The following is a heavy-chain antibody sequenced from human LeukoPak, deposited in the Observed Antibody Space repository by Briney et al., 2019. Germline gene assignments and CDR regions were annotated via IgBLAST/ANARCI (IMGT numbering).Heavy chain of an antibody. CDR3: ARGGGATGYTAMVTLPRY. D-gene: IGHD5-18*01. CDR2: INPNSGGT. CDR1: GYTFTGYY. J-gene: IGHJ4*02. V-gene: IGHV1-2*02. Sequence: ASVKVSCKASGYTFTGYYMHWVRQAPGQGLEWMGWINPNSGGTNYAQKFQGRVTMTRDTSISTAYMELSRLRSDDTAVYYCARGGGATGYTAMVTLPRYWGQGTLVTVSS.